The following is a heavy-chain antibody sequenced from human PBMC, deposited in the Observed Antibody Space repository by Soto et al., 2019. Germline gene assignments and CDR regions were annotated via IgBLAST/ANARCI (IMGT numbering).Heavy chain of an antibody. CDR2: ISWNSGSI. D-gene: IGHD5-18*01. Sequence: PGGSLRLSCAASGFTFDDYAMHWVRQAPGKGLEWVSGISWNSGSIGYADSVKGRFTISRDNAKNSLYLQMNSLRAEDTALYYCAKDMRRYSYGRNWFDPWGQGTLVTVSS. V-gene: IGHV3-9*01. J-gene: IGHJ5*02. CDR3: AKDMRRYSYGRNWFDP. CDR1: GFTFDDYA.